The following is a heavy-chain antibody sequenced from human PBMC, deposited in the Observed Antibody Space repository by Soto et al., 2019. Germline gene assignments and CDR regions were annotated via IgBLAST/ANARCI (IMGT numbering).Heavy chain of an antibody. CDR2: SGST. D-gene: IGHD3-3*01. CDR3: ARCRAEIWSGYPYYFDY. Sequence: SGSTNYNPSLKSRVTISVDTSKNQFSLKLSSVTAADTAVYYCARCRAEIWSGYPYYFDYWGQGTLVTVSS. J-gene: IGHJ4*02. V-gene: IGHV4-34*01.